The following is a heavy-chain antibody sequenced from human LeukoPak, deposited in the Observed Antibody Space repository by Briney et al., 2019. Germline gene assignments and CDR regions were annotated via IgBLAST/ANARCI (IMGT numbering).Heavy chain of an antibody. Sequence: SETLSLTCAVYGGSFSGYYWSWIRQPPGKGLEWIGEINHSGSTNYNPSLKSRVTISVDTSKNQFSLKLSSVTAADTAVYYCARVVQSTDSSGFYLPEYFQHWGQGTLVTVSS. CDR2: INHSGST. D-gene: IGHD3-22*01. CDR3: ARVVQSTDSSGFYLPEYFQH. J-gene: IGHJ1*01. CDR1: GGSFSGYY. V-gene: IGHV4-34*01.